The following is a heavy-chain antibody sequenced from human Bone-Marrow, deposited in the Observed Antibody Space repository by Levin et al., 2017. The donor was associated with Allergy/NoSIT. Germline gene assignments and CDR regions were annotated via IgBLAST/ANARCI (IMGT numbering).Heavy chain of an antibody. CDR3: AREPEGPADYYGTDV. J-gene: IGHJ6*02. CDR1: GASITSGTFS. Sequence: PSETLSLTCSVSGASITSGTFSWTWIRQFPGKGLEWIGYIYYTGSTSYNPTLKSRATISMDVSTNQFSLKLSSVTAADTAVYYCAREPEGPADYYGTDVWGPGTTVTVSS. CDR2: IYYTGST. V-gene: IGHV4-31*03.